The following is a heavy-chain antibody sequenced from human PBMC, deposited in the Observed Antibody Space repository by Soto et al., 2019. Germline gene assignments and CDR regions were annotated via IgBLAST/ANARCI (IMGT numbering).Heavy chain of an antibody. V-gene: IGHV3-7*03. CDR3: ARDPGFGVVIDYYYYYGMDV. J-gene: IGHJ6*02. CDR2: IKQDGSEK. D-gene: IGHD3-3*01. CDR1: GFTFSSYW. Sequence: GGSLRLCCAASGFTFSSYWMSWVRQAPGKGLEWVANIKQDGSEKYYVDSVKGRFTISRDNAKNSLYLQMNSLRAEDTAVYYCARDPGFGVVIDYYYYYGMDVWGQGTTVTVS.